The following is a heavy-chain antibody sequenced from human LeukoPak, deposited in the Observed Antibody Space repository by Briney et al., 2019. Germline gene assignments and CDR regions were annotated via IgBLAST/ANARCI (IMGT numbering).Heavy chain of an antibody. D-gene: IGHD3-22*01. J-gene: IGHJ4*02. CDR1: GFTFSSYS. Sequence: PGGSLRLSCAASGFTFSSYSMNWVRQAPGRGLEWVSSISSSSSYIYYADSVKGRFTISRDNVKNSLYLQMNSLRAEDTAVYYCARRGPYYDSRFDYWGQGTLVTVSS. V-gene: IGHV3-21*01. CDR3: ARRGPYYDSRFDY. CDR2: ISSSSSYI.